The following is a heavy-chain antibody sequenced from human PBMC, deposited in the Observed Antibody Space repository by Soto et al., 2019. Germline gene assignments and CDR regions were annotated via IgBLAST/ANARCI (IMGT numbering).Heavy chain of an antibody. CDR2: IYYSGST. CDR3: ARGRRGWFINQLLNAFDI. D-gene: IGHD2-2*01. J-gene: IGHJ3*02. V-gene: IGHV4-59*01. Sequence: QVQLQESGPGLVKPSETLSLTCTVSGGSISRYYCSWIRQPPGKGLEWVGYIYYSGSTNYNPSLMSRVTVSVDTAKNHSSLKLSSVTAADTAVYCCARGRRGWFINQLLNAFDIWGQGTMVSVSS. CDR1: GGSISRYY.